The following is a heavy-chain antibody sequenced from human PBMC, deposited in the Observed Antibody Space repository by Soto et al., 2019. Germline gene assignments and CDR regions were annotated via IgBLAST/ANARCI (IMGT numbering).Heavy chain of an antibody. J-gene: IGHJ5*02. V-gene: IGHV3-48*02. Sequence: PGGSLRLSCAASGFTFSSYSMNWVRQAPGKGLEWVSYISSSSSTIYYADSVKGRFTISRDNAKNSLYLQMNSLRDEDTAVYYCARDAHCSGGSCYSWDSNWFDPWGQGTLVTVSS. CDR1: GFTFSSYS. D-gene: IGHD2-15*01. CDR3: ARDAHCSGGSCYSWDSNWFDP. CDR2: ISSSSSTI.